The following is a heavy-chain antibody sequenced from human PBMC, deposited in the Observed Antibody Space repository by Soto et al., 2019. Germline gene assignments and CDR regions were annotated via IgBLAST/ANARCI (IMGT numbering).Heavy chain of an antibody. CDR3: ASRDPGTSVDY. D-gene: IGHD1-7*01. Sequence: SETLSLTCAVSGGSVTSNNWWTWVRQPPGQGLEWIGEIYRTGSTNYNPSLQSRVTISLDKSENQFSLKVTSLTAADTAVYYCASRDPGTSVDYWGQGTLVTVSS. CDR1: GGSVTSNNW. V-gene: IGHV4-4*02. CDR2: IYRTGST. J-gene: IGHJ4*02.